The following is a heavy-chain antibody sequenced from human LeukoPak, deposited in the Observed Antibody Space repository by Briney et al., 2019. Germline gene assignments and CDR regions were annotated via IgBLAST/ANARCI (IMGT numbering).Heavy chain of an antibody. Sequence: GASVKVSCKASGYTFTSYGISWVRQAPGQGLEWMGIINPSGGSTSYAQKFQGRVTMTRDTSTSTVYMELSSLRSEDTAVYYCARDLTVTTFQGYGMDVWGQGTTVTVSS. D-gene: IGHD4-17*01. CDR3: ARDLTVTTFQGYGMDV. CDR2: INPSGGST. J-gene: IGHJ6*02. V-gene: IGHV1-46*01. CDR1: GYTFTSYG.